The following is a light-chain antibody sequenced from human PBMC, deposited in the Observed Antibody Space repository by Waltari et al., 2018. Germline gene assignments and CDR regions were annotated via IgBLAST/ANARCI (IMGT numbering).Light chain of an antibody. CDR3: CSFAGGNNFEVI. CDR2: ECS. CDR1: SSNVANYHL. Sequence: QSALTQPASVSGSPGQSITISCTRTSSNVANYHLVSWYQHHPGKAPDLLVYECSQRPAGISIRFSGATSGNTASLTISGRQAEDESDYYCCSFAGGNNFEVIFGGGTRLTVL. V-gene: IGLV2-23*01. J-gene: IGLJ2*01.